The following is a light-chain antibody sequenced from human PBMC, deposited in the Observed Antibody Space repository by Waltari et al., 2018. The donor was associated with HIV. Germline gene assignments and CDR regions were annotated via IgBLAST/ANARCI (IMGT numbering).Light chain of an antibody. V-gene: IGLV2-11*01. CDR2: DVS. CDR3: CSYAGSYTVV. CDR1: SSDVGGYNY. Sequence: SGSPGKSVTISCTGTSSDVGGYNYVSWYQQHPGKAPKLMIYDVSKRPSGVPDRFSGSKSGNTASLTISGLQAEDEADYYCCSYAGSYTVVFGGGTKLTVL. J-gene: IGLJ2*01.